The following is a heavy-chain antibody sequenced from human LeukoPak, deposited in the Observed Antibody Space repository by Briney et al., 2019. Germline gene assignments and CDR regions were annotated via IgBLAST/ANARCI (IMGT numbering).Heavy chain of an antibody. D-gene: IGHD5-12*01. V-gene: IGHV3-21*01. CDR1: GFTFSSYE. CDR2: ISSSSTYI. J-gene: IGHJ4*02. Sequence: SLRLSCAASGFTFSSYEMNWVRQAPGKGLECVSSISSSSTYIFYADSVTGRFTISRDNAKNSLYLHMNSLRAEDTAVYYCATDGWATGLFDYWGQGTLVTVSS. CDR3: ATDGWATGLFDY.